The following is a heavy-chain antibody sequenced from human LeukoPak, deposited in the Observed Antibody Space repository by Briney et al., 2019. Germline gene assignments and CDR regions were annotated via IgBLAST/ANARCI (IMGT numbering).Heavy chain of an antibody. CDR3: ASDIDDYNTLPPLFQH. CDR2: IYYSGST. V-gene: IGHV4-39*07. D-gene: IGHD5-24*01. Sequence: PSETLSLTCTVSGGSITSNNYHWGWIRQPPGKGLEWIGSIYYSGSTYYNPSLKSRVIISVDTSKNQFSLKLSSVTAADTAVYYCASDIDDYNTLPPLFQHWGQGTLVTVSS. CDR1: GGSITSNNYH. J-gene: IGHJ1*01.